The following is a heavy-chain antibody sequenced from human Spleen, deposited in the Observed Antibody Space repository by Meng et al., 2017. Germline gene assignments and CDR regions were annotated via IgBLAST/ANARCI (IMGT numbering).Heavy chain of an antibody. J-gene: IGHJ6*02. D-gene: IGHD1-26*01. V-gene: IGHV3-66*02. Sequence: GGSLRLSCAASGFTVSNNYMSWVRQAPGKGLEWVSIIYSGGTTYYADSVKGRFTISRDNSKNTLHLQMNSLRAEDTAVYYCARDKVGATRNYYYYYGLDVWGQGTTVTVSS. CDR1: GFTVSNNY. CDR3: ARDKVGATRNYYYYYGLDV. CDR2: IYSGGTT.